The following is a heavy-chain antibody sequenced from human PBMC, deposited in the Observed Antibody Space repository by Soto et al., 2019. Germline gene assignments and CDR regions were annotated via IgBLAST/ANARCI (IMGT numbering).Heavy chain of an antibody. J-gene: IGHJ5*02. CDR3: ARGGQHYYGSGSYYNGYNWFDP. D-gene: IGHD3-10*01. CDR1: GGSVSSGSYC. CDR2: IYYSGST. V-gene: IGHV4-61*01. Sequence: SETLSLTCTVSGGSVSSGSYCWSWIRQPPGKGLEWIGYIYYSGSTNYNPSLKSRVTISVDTSKNQFSLKLSSVTAADTAVYYCARGGQHYYGSGSYYNGYNWFDPWGQGTLVTAPQ.